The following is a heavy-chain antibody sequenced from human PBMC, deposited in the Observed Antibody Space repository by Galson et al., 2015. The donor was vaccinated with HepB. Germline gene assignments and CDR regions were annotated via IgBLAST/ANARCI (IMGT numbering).Heavy chain of an antibody. CDR1: GFTFSSYG. J-gene: IGHJ4*02. CDR3: AKDSRMYCTNGVCSLDY. V-gene: IGHV3-30*18. CDR2: ISYDGSNK. D-gene: IGHD2-8*01. Sequence: SLRLSCAASGFTFSSYGMHWVRQAPGKGLEWVAVISYDGSNKYYADSVKGRFTISRDNSKNTLYLQMNSLRAEDTAVYYCAKDSRMYCTNGVCSLDYWGQGTLVTVSS.